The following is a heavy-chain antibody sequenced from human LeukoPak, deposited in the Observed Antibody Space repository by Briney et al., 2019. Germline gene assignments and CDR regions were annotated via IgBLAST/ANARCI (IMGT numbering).Heavy chain of an antibody. CDR2: IRQDGSEK. Sequence: GGSLRLSCAASGFTFSSYSMNWIRQAPGKGLEWVANIRQDGSEKHYLDSVKGRITISRDNAKNSLYLQMNSLRVEDTAVYYCARWGSELPDDAFDIWGQGTMVTVSS. CDR1: GFTFSSYS. D-gene: IGHD6-25*01. CDR3: ARWGSELPDDAFDI. V-gene: IGHV3-7*01. J-gene: IGHJ3*02.